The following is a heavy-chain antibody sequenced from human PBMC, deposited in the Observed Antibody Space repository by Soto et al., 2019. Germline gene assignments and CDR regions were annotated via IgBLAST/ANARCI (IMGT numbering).Heavy chain of an antibody. D-gene: IGHD2-2*02. Sequence: GGSLRLSCAASGFTFSIYAMSWVRQAPGKGLEWVSGIGSGDSTYYADSVKGRFTISRDNSKNTLYLQMNSLRAEDTAVYYCAKGTVPAAIRRDYFDYWGQGTLVTVSS. J-gene: IGHJ4*02. CDR1: GFTFSIYA. CDR2: IGSGDST. CDR3: AKGTVPAAIRRDYFDY. V-gene: IGHV3-23*01.